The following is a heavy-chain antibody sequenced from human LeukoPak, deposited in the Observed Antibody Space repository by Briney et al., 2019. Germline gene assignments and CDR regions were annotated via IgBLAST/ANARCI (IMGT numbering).Heavy chain of an antibody. CDR2: IWYDGSNE. V-gene: IGHV3-33*06. CDR3: AKALGGNYYYYMDV. J-gene: IGHJ6*03. Sequence: GGSLRLSCAASGFTFSSYGMHWVRQAPGKGLEWVAVIWYDGSNEYYADSVKGRFTISRDNSKNTLYPQMNSLRAEDTAVYYCAKALGGNYYYYMDVWGKGTTVTVSS. D-gene: IGHD3-16*01. CDR1: GFTFSSYG.